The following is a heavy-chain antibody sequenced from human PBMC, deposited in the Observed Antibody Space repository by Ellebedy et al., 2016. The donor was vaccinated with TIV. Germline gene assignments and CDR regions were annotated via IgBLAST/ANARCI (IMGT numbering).Heavy chain of an antibody. CDR2: IYYSGST. V-gene: IGHV4-61*01. J-gene: IGHJ6*02. CDR3: ARGDYDFWSGPLRHYYYGMDV. D-gene: IGHD3-3*01. CDR1: GGSVSSGSYY. Sequence: SETLSLTXTVSGGSVSSGSYYWSWIRQPPGKGLEWIGYIYYSGSTNYNPSLKSRVTISVDTSKNQFSLKLSSVTAADTAVYYCARGDYDFWSGPLRHYYYGMDVWGQGTTVTVSS.